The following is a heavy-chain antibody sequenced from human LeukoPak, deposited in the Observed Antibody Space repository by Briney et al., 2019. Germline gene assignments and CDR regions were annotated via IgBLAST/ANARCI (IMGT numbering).Heavy chain of an antibody. CDR2: IYYSGST. Sequence: SQTLSLTCSVSGGSISSDDYYWNWIRQPPGNGLEWIGYIYYSGSTYYNPSLKSRLFISVETSKNQFSLKLSSVTAADTAVYYCARGGILLRNFFDYWGQGTLVTVSS. V-gene: IGHV4-30-4*01. CDR3: ARGGILLRNFFDY. CDR1: GGSISSDDYY. J-gene: IGHJ4*02. D-gene: IGHD2-15*01.